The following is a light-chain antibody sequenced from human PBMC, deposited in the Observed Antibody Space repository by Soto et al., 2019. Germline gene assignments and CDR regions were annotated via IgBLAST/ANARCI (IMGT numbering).Light chain of an antibody. J-gene: IGKJ4*01. CDR1: QSVSSSY. V-gene: IGKV3-20*01. CDR3: RQYGRSPST. CDR2: GAS. Sequence: EMLLTQSPGTLSLSPGERATLSCRASQSVSSSYLAWYQQKPGQAPRLLIYGASSRATGIPDRFSGSGSGTDFTLTISRLEPEDFAVYYCRQYGRSPSTFGGGTK.